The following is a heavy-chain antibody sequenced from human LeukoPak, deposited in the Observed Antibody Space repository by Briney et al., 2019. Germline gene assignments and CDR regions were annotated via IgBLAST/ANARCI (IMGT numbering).Heavy chain of an antibody. D-gene: IGHD6-19*01. CDR2: MSASGGST. CDR1: GFTFSSYA. J-gene: IGHJ4*02. Sequence: PGGSLRLSCAASGFTFSSYAMSWVRQSPGKGLEWVSDMSASGGSTNYADSVKGRFTISRDNSKNTLYLQMNSLRAEDTAIYYCAKSGEYSSAWYALYYFDYWGQGTLVTVSS. V-gene: IGHV3-23*01. CDR3: AKSGEYSSAWYALYYFDY.